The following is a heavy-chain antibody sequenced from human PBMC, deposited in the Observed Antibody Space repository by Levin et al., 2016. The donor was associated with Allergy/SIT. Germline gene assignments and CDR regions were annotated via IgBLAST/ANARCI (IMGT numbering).Heavy chain of an antibody. J-gene: IGHJ2*01. V-gene: IGHV5-10-1*01. Sequence: VRQMPGKGLEWMGRIDPSDSYTNYSPSFQGHVTISADKSISTAYLQWSSLKASDTAMYYCARLGYYYGSGSPYWYFDLWGRGTLVTVLL. CDR3: ARLGYYYGSGSPYWYFDL. D-gene: IGHD3-10*01. CDR2: IDPSDSYT.